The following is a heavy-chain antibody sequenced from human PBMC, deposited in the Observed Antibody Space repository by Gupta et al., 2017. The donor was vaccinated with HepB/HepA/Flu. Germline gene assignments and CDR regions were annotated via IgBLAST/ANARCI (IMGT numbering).Heavy chain of an antibody. J-gene: IGHJ5*02. D-gene: IGHD3-9*01. CDR2: ISTYNGNT. V-gene: IGHV1-18*01. Sequence: QVQLVQSGGEEKKPGASVKVSCKASGYTFTSYGVSWVRQAPGQGLEWMGWISTYNGNTNYAQKLQGRVTMTTDTSTSTAYMELRSLRSDDTAVYYCARSDWLVLSMTPTRFDPWGQGTLVTVSS. CDR1: GYTFTSYG. CDR3: ARSDWLVLSMTPTRFDP.